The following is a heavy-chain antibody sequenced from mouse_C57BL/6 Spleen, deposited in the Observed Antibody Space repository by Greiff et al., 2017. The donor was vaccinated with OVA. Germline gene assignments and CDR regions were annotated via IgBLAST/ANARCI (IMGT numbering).Heavy chain of an antibody. D-gene: IGHD2-4*01. Sequence: EVQLQQSGPELVKPGASVKISCKASGYTFTDYYMNWVKQSHGKSLEWIGDINPNNGGTSYNQKFKGKATLTVDKSSSTAYMELRSLTSEDSAVYYCARSYVMGLRPWFAYWGQGTLVTVSA. CDR3: ARSYVMGLRPWFAY. CDR1: GYTFTDYY. V-gene: IGHV1-26*01. CDR2: INPNNGGT. J-gene: IGHJ3*01.